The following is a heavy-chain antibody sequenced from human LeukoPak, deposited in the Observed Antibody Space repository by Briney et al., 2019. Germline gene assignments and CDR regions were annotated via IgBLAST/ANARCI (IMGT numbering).Heavy chain of an antibody. CDR3: ARQPSVAGTRCWFDP. CDR1: GYRFTNYW. D-gene: IGHD6-19*01. CDR2: IHPGDSDT. Sequence: GESLKISCRGSGYRFTNYWIGWVRQMPGKGLEWMGIIHPGDSDTRYSPSFQGQVTISADKSISTAYLQWSSLKASDTAMYYCARQPSVAGTRCWFDPWGQGTLVTVSS. J-gene: IGHJ5*02. V-gene: IGHV5-51*01.